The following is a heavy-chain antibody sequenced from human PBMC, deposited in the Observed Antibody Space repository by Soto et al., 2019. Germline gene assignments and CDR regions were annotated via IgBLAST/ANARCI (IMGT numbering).Heavy chain of an antibody. CDR2: IYYSGST. CDR1: GGSISSGDYY. CDR3: AREQLGAHYYYGMDV. V-gene: IGHV4-30-4*01. Sequence: NPSETLSLTCTVSGGSISSGDYYWSWIRQPPGKGLEWIGYIYYSGSTYYNPSLKSRVTISVDTSKNQFSLKLSSVTAADTAVYYCAREQLGAHYYYGMDVWGQGTTVTVSS. D-gene: IGHD6-6*01. J-gene: IGHJ6*02.